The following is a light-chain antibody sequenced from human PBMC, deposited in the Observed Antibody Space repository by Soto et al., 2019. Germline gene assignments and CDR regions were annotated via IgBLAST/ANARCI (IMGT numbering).Light chain of an antibody. Sequence: QSVLTQPPSASGSPGQSVTISCTGTSSDVGGYNYVSWYQQHPGKAPKLMIYEGSKRPSGVPDRFSGSKSGNTASLTVSGLQAEDEADYYCSSYAGSNKGVFGGGTKLTVL. J-gene: IGLJ2*01. V-gene: IGLV2-8*01. CDR1: SSDVGGYNY. CDR2: EGS. CDR3: SSYAGSNKGV.